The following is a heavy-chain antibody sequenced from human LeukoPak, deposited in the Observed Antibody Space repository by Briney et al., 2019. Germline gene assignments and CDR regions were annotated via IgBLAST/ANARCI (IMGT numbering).Heavy chain of an antibody. CDR3: ANTRSSGYYLFDY. V-gene: IGHV1-69*05. D-gene: IGHD3-22*01. J-gene: IGHJ4*02. Sequence: IIPIFGTANYAQKFQGRVTITTDESTSTAYMELSSLRSEDTAVYYCANTRSSGYYLFDYWGQGTLVTVSS. CDR2: IIPIFGTA.